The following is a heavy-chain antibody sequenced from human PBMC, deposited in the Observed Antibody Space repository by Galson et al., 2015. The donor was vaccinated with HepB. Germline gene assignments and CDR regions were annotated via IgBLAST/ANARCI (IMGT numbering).Heavy chain of an antibody. J-gene: IGHJ2*01. CDR2: IYSGGST. Sequence: SLRLSCAASGFTVSSNYMSWVRQAPGKGLAWVSVIYSGGSTYYADSVKGRFTISRDNSKNTLYLQMNSLRAEDTAVYYCARGGYSSSWYVRYFDLWGRGTLVTVSS. CDR1: GFTVSSNY. V-gene: IGHV3-66*01. CDR3: ARGGYSSSWYVRYFDL. D-gene: IGHD6-13*01.